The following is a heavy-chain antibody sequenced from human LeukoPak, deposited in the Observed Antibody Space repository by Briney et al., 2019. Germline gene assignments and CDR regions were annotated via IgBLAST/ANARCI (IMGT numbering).Heavy chain of an antibody. CDR1: GFTFSSYG. J-gene: IGHJ4*02. CDR2: IRYDGSNK. D-gene: IGHD6-13*01. Sequence: GGSLRLSCAASGFTFSSYGMRWVRQAPGKGLEWVAFIRYDGSNKYYADSVKGRFTISRDNSKNTLYLQMNSLRAEDTAVYYCAKRSIRIAAAGYFDYWGQGTLVTVSS. V-gene: IGHV3-30*02. CDR3: AKRSIRIAAAGYFDY.